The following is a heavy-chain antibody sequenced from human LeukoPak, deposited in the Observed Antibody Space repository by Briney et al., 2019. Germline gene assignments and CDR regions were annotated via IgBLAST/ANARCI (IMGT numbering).Heavy chain of an antibody. J-gene: IGHJ5*02. CDR2: INPDSGGT. D-gene: IGHD6-13*01. CDR1: GYTFTGYY. Sequence: ASVKVSCMASGYTFTGYYIHWVRQAPGQGLEWMGWINPDSGGTNYAQKFQGRVTMTRDTSISTAYMELSRLKSDDTAVYYCARSSSWYRDWFDPWGQGTLVTVSS. V-gene: IGHV1-2*02. CDR3: ARSSSWYRDWFDP.